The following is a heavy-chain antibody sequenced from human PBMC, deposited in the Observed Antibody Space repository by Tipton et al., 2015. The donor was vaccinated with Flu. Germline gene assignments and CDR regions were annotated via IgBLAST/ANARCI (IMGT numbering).Heavy chain of an antibody. CDR1: GGTFSSYA. CDR3: ATNSNYVLRAFDY. CDR2: IVPIFGTA. J-gene: IGHJ4*02. V-gene: IGHV1-69*01. Sequence: VQLVQSGAEVKKPGSSVKVSCKASGGTFSSYAISWVRQAPGQGLEWMGGIVPIFGTANYAQKCQGRVKITADESTSPAYMELSSLRSEDTAVYYCATNSNYVLRAFDYWGQGTLVTVSS. D-gene: IGHD4-11*01.